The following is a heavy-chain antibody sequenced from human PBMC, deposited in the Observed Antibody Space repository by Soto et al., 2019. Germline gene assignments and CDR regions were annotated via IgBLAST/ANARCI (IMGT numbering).Heavy chain of an antibody. CDR1: GGTLTNYT. D-gene: IGHD5-12*01. CDR2: TIPLLDMA. CDR3: ARLQYSVYASDS. V-gene: IGHV1-69*02. J-gene: IGHJ4*02. Sequence: QVQLVQSGAEVKKPGSSVKVSCKPSGGTLTNYTINWVRQAPGQGLEWMGRTIPLLDMAHYERKFRGRVTISADKSTSTAYLEVISLSSEETAVYYCARLQYSVYASDSWGQGTVVSVSS.